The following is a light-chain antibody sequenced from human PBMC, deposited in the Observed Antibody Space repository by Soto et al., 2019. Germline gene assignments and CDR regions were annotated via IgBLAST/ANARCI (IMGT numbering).Light chain of an antibody. J-gene: IGKJ1*01. CDR1: QTMTSY. CDR2: AAS. Sequence: DIQMTQSPSSLSASVGDRVTITCRASQTMTSYLNWYQQKPGKAPKLLIYAASSLQSGVPSRFSGSGSGTDFIFTISSLQPEDFAVYYCHQYGSSPGTFGPGTKVEIK. V-gene: IGKV1-39*01. CDR3: HQYGSSPGT.